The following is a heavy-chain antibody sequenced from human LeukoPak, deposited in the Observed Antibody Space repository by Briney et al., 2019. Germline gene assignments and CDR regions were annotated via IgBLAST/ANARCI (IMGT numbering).Heavy chain of an antibody. CDR2: IYYSGST. J-gene: IGHJ4*02. CDR3: ARDPRDSSGYYYAGY. D-gene: IGHD3-22*01. V-gene: IGHV4-39*07. CDR1: GGSISSISHY. Sequence: PSETLSLTCTVSGGSISSISHYWGWIRQPPGEGLEWIGSIYYSGSTYYNPSLKSRVTISVDTSKNQFSLKLSSVTAADTAVYYCARDPRDSSGYYYAGYWGQGTLVTVSS.